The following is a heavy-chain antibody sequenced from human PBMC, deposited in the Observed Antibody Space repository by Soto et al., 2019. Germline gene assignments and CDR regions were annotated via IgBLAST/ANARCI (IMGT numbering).Heavy chain of an antibody. J-gene: IGHJ5*02. CDR2: IIPIFGTA. Sequence: QVQLVQSGAEVKKPGSSVKVSCKASGGTFSSYAITWVRQAPGQGLEWMGGIIPIFGTANYAQQFQGRVTITADESTSTAYMELSSLRSEDTAVYYCARDRGPSSGYYPSWFDPWGQGTLVTVSS. V-gene: IGHV1-69*12. D-gene: IGHD3-22*01. CDR3: ARDRGPSSGYYPSWFDP. CDR1: GGTFSSYA.